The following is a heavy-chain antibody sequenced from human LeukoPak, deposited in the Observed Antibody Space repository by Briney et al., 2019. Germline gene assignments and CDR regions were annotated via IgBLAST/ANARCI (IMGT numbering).Heavy chain of an antibody. D-gene: IGHD6-13*01. Sequence: NTSETLSLTCAVSGGSISSSNWWSWVRQPPGKGLEWIGEIYHSGSTNYNPSLKSRVTISVDKSKNQFSLKLSSVTAADTAVYYCASVTYSSSWSYFDYWGQGTLVTVSS. CDR2: IYHSGST. V-gene: IGHV4-4*02. J-gene: IGHJ4*02. CDR3: ASVTYSSSWSYFDY. CDR1: GGSISSSNW.